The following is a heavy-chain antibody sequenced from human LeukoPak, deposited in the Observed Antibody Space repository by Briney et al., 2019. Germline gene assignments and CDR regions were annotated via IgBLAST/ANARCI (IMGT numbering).Heavy chain of an antibody. Sequence: SETLSLTCAVYGGSFSGYYWSWIRQPPGKGLEWIGEINHSGSTNYNPPLKSRVTISVDTSKNQFSLKLSSVTAADTAVYYCARASGMVRGVTRKNDYWGQGTLVTVSS. CDR1: GGSFSGYY. D-gene: IGHD3-10*01. CDR3: ARASGMVRGVTRKNDY. J-gene: IGHJ4*02. V-gene: IGHV4-34*01. CDR2: INHSGST.